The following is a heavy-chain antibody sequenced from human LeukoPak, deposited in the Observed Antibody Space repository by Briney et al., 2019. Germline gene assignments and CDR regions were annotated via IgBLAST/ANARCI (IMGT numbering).Heavy chain of an antibody. V-gene: IGHV3-53*05. CDR1: GFTVSSNS. J-gene: IGHJ4*02. D-gene: IGHD1-26*01. CDR2: IYSDNT. CDR3: ARTERYNPSGSYHY. Sequence: GGSLRLSCTVSGFTVSSNSMSWVRQAPGKGLEWVSFIYSDNTHYSDSVKGRFTISRDNSKNTLYLQMNSLRSEDTAVYYCARTERYNPSGSYHYWGQGTLVTVSS.